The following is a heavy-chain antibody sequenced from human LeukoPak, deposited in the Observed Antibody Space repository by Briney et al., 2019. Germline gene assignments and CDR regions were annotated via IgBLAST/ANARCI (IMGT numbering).Heavy chain of an antibody. CDR3: ARGVSTYYYDSSGYWGSRYYYYMDV. CDR1: GYTFITYG. CDR2: ISAYNGNT. J-gene: IGHJ6*03. Sequence: ASVKVSCKASGYTFITYGISWVRQAPGRGLEWMGWISAYNGNTNYAQKLQGRVTMTTDTSTSTAYMELRSLRSDDTAVYYCARGVSTYYYDSSGYWGSRYYYYMDVWGKGTTVTVSS. D-gene: IGHD3-22*01. V-gene: IGHV1-18*01.